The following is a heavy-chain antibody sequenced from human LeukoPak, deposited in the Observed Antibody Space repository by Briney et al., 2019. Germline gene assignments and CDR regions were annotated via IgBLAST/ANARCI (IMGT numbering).Heavy chain of an antibody. CDR2: IYTSGST. CDR3: ARAPPYDYVWGSYRYQEGYYMDV. J-gene: IGHJ6*03. V-gene: IGHV4-61*02. Sequence: PSETLSLTCTVSGGSISSGSYYWSWIRQPAGKGLEWIGRIYTSGSTNYNPSLKSRVTISVDTSKNQFSLKLSSVTAADTAVYYCARAPPYDYVWGSYRYQEGYYMDVWGKGTTVTVSS. CDR1: GGSISSGSYY. D-gene: IGHD3-16*02.